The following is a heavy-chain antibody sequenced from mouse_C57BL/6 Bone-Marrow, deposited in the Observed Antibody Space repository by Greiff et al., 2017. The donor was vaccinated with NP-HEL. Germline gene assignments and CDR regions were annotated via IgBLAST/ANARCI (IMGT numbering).Heavy chain of an antibody. CDR2: IRNKANGYTI. J-gene: IGHJ4*01. CDR1: GFTFTDYY. D-gene: IGHD2-4*01. Sequence: EVKLEESGGGLVQPGGSLSLSCAASGFTFTDYYMSWVRQPPGKALEWVGFIRNKANGYTIEYSASVKGRFTISRDNSQSILYLQMNALRAEDSATYYCAMSIYYDYADDPFYGMDYWGQGTSVTVSS. CDR3: AMSIYYDYADDPFYGMDY. V-gene: IGHV7-3*01.